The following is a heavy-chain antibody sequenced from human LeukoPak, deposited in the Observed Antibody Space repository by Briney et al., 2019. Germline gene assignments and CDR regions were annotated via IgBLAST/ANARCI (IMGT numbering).Heavy chain of an antibody. CDR1: GFTFSDYT. CDR2: LPPDGSYQ. CDR3: ARGLHDRSWYGAH. J-gene: IGHJ4*02. V-gene: IGHV3-30*04. Sequence: GRSLRLSCEASGFTFSDYTMQWVRQAPGKGLEWVALLPPDGSYQYYADSLKGRFTISRDNFKNALYLQMNSLRLEDTAVYYCARGLHDRSWYGAHWGQGTLLSVSS. D-gene: IGHD6-13*01.